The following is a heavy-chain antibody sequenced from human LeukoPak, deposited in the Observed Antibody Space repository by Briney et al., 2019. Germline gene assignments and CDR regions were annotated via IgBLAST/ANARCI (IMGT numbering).Heavy chain of an antibody. CDR2: MNPNSGNT. CDR1: GYTFTSYD. CDR3: ARVHYYYYYMDV. Sequence: ASVKVSCKASGYTFTSYDINWVRQATGQGLEWMGWMNPNSGNTGYAQKFQGRVTMTRNTSISTACMELSSLRSEDTAVYYCARVHYYYYYMDVWGKGTTVTISS. V-gene: IGHV1-8*01. J-gene: IGHJ6*03.